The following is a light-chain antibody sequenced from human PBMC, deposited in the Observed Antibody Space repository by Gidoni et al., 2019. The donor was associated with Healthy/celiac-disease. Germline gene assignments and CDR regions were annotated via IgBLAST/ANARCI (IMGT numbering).Light chain of an antibody. Sequence: QSALTQPATVSGSPGQSITISCTGTSSDFGGYNYVSWYQTNPVKAPNLMIYDVSNRPSGFSNRFSGSKAGNTASLTISGLQAEDEADYYGSSYTSSSTLVFGGGTKLTVL. J-gene: IGLJ2*01. V-gene: IGLV2-14*03. CDR1: SSDFGGYNY. CDR2: DVS. CDR3: SSYTSSSTLV.